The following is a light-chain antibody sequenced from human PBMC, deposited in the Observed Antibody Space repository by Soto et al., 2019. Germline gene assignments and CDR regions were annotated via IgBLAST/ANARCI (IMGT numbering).Light chain of an antibody. J-gene: IGKJ1*01. V-gene: IGKV3-15*01. CDR2: GAS. CDR1: QSVGSN. CDR3: QQYNNWPTWT. Sequence: EIVLTHSPSTLSLSPVGRVTLSCSARQSVGSNLAWYQQKPGQAPRLLIYGASTRATGIPARFSGSGSETEFTLTISSLQAEDSAVYFCQQYNNWPTWTFGQGTKVDIK.